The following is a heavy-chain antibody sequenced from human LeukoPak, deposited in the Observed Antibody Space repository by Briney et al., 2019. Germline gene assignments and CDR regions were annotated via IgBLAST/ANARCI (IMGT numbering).Heavy chain of an antibody. CDR1: GFTFSNAW. J-gene: IGHJ4*02. V-gene: IGHV3-15*01. CDR2: IKSKTDGGTT. Sequence: GGSLRLSCAASGFTFSNAWMSWVRQAPGKGLEWVGRIKSKTDGGTTDYAAPVKGRFTISRDDSKNTLYLQMNSLKTEDTALYYCTTDRVSGSYYEVSYWGQGTLVTVSS. D-gene: IGHD1-26*01. CDR3: TTDRVSGSYYEVSY.